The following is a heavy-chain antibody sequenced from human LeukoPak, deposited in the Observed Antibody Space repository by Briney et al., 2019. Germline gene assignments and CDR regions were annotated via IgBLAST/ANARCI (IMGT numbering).Heavy chain of an antibody. D-gene: IGHD3-16*01. CDR2: IHYSGKA. Sequence: SETLSLTCTVSGGSISGYYWTWTRQPPGKGLEWIGQIHYSGKADYNPSLRCRITISVDTSKNKMFLKLSSVTAADTAVYYCARFGIFYDMDVWGRGTTVTVSS. V-gene: IGHV4-59*01. CDR3: ARFGIFYDMDV. CDR1: GGSISGYY. J-gene: IGHJ6*02.